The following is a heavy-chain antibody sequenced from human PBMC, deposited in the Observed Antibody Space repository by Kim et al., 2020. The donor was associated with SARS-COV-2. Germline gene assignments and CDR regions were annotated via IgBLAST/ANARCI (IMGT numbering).Heavy chain of an antibody. CDR2: INPNSGGT. CDR1: GYTFTGYY. CDR3: ARGEMGFYDFGVVIIPYNWFDP. Sequence: ASVKVSCKASGYTFTGYYMHWVRQALGQGLEWMGRINPNSGGTNYAQKFQGRVTMTRDTSISTAYMELSRLRSDDTAVYYCARGEMGFYDFGVVIIPYNWFDPWGQGTLVTVSS. V-gene: IGHV1-2*06. J-gene: IGHJ5*02. D-gene: IGHD3-3*01.